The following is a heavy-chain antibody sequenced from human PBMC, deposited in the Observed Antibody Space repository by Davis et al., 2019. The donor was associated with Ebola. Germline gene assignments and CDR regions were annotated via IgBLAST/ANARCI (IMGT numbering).Heavy chain of an antibody. D-gene: IGHD6-13*01. Sequence: ASVKVSCKASGYIFSNYGISWVRQAPGQGLEWMAWINTYNGNTYYAQKFQDRVTMTTDTSTSTAYMELRSLRSDDTAVYFCGRNGVAAGTGFDYWGQGTLVTVSS. CDR2: INTYNGNT. V-gene: IGHV1-18*04. CDR1: GYIFSNYG. CDR3: GRNGVAAGTGFDY. J-gene: IGHJ4*02.